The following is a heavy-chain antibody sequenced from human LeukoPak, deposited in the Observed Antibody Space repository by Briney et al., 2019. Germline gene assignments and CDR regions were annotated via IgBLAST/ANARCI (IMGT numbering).Heavy chain of an antibody. D-gene: IGHD3-16*01. CDR2: FFNSGST. J-gene: IGHJ4*02. Sequence: SETLSLTCTVSGDSISHFYWNWIRQPPGKGLEWIGNFFNSGSTNYNPSLKSRVTISGDTSKNQFSLTLSSVTAADTAVYYCARSVAGATTTPYFLDYWGQGTLVTVSS. CDR1: GDSISHFY. V-gene: IGHV4-59*12. CDR3: ARSVAGATTTPYFLDY.